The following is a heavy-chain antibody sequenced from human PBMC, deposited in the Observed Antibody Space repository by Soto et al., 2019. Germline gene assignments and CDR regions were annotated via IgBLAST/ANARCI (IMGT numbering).Heavy chain of an antibody. Sequence: GASVKVSCKASGGTFSSYAISWVRQAPGQGLEWMGGIIPMYGTANYAQKFQGRITMTADESTSTAYMELSSLRSDDTAVYYCASPAYGSGLYYYYGMDVWGQGTTVTVS. D-gene: IGHD3-10*01. V-gene: IGHV1-69*13. J-gene: IGHJ6*02. CDR3: ASPAYGSGLYYYYGMDV. CDR1: GGTFSSYA. CDR2: IIPMYGTA.